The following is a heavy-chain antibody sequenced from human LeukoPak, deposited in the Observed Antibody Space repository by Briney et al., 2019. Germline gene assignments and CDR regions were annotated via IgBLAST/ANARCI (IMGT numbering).Heavy chain of an antibody. CDR3: ARVLVRGVITYFDY. D-gene: IGHD3-10*01. Sequence: SETLSLACTVSGGSISSYYWSWIRQPPGKGLEWIGYIYYSGSTNYNPSLKSRVTISVDTSKNQFSLKLSSVTAADTAVYYCARVLVRGVITYFDYWGQGTLVTVSS. CDR1: GGSISSYY. V-gene: IGHV4-59*12. J-gene: IGHJ4*02. CDR2: IYYSGST.